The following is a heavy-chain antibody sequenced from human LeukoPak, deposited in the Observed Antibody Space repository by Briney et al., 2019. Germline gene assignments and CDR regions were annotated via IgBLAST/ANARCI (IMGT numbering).Heavy chain of an antibody. Sequence: EPGGSLRLSCAASGFTFTTYAMSWVRQAPGKGLEWVSAISGRGGTTYYADSVKGRFTISRDNSKNTVSLQMNSLRAEDTAVYYCAKVRGAVAITFLDYWGQGTLVTVSS. D-gene: IGHD3-22*01. CDR1: GFTFTTYA. CDR2: ISGRGGTT. V-gene: IGHV3-23*01. J-gene: IGHJ4*02. CDR3: AKVRGAVAITFLDY.